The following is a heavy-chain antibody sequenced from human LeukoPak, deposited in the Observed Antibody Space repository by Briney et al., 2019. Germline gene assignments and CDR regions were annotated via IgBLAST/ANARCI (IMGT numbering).Heavy chain of an antibody. D-gene: IGHD3-22*01. CDR1: GFTFSSYA. Sequence: GGSLRLSCEASGFTFSSYAMSWVRQAPGKGLEWVSDINGSGGSTYYAGSVKGRFTISRDNSKNMLYLQMTSLRAEDTAVYYCAKHQPDDYSGYHWGQGTLVTVSS. CDR3: AKHQPDDYSGYH. V-gene: IGHV3-23*01. CDR2: INGSGGST. J-gene: IGHJ5*02.